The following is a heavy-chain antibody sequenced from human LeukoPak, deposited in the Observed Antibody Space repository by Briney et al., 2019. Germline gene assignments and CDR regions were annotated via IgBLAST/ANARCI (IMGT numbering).Heavy chain of an antibody. CDR2: IIPILGIA. V-gene: IGHV1-69*04. CDR3: ADTRDRGAFDI. J-gene: IGHJ3*02. Sequence: SVKVSCKASGGTFSSYAISWVRQAPGQGLEWMGRIIPILGIANYAQKFQGRVTITADKSMSTAYMELSSLRSEDTAVYYCADTRDRGAFDIWGQGTMVTVSS. CDR1: GGTFSSYA. D-gene: IGHD1-14*01.